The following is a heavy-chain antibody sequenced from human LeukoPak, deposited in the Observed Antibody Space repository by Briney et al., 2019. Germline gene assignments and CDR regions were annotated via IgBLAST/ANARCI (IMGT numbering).Heavy chain of an antibody. D-gene: IGHD3-16*01. CDR2: IYYSGST. J-gene: IGHJ4*02. Sequence: SETLSLTCTVSGGSISSYYWSWIRQHPGKGLEWIGYIYYSGSTYYNPSLKSRVTISVDTSKNQFSLKLSSVTAADTAVYYCARGPTYYDYVWGSPYYFDYWGQGTLVTVSS. CDR1: GGSISSYY. V-gene: IGHV4-59*06. CDR3: ARGPTYYDYVWGSPYYFDY.